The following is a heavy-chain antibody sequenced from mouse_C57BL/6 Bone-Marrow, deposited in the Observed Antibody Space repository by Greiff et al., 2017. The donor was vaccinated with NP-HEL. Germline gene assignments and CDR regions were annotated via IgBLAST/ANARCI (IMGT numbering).Heavy chain of an antibody. CDR2: IYPGNSDT. V-gene: IGHV1-5*01. Sequence: WVKQRPGQGLEWIGAIYPGNSDTSYNQKFKGKAKLTAVTSASTAYMELSSLTNEDSAVYYCTNNLDSSGYRFAYWGQGTLVTVSA. CDR3: TNNLDSSGYRFAY. J-gene: IGHJ3*01. D-gene: IGHD3-2*02.